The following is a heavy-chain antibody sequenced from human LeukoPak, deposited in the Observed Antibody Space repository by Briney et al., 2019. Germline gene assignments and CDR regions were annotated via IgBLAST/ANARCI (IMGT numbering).Heavy chain of an antibody. CDR3: AKDPKGGGSCCY. CDR2: ISGGGGST. J-gene: IGHJ4*02. V-gene: IGHV3-23*01. D-gene: IGHD6-13*01. Sequence: GGSLRLSCAASGFTFTSYSMNWVRQAPGKGLEWVSTISGGGGSTYYADSVKGRFTISRDNSKNTLYLQMNSLRAEDTAVYYCAKDPKGGGSCCYWGQGTLVTVSS. CDR1: GFTFTSYS.